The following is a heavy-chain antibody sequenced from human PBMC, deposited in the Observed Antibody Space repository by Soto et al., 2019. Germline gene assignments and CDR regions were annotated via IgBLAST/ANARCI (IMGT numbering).Heavy chain of an antibody. CDR1: GGSISSDSYY. Sequence: SETLSLTCTVSGGSISSDSYYWSWIRQPPGKGLEWIGYIYYSGSTNYNPSLKSRVTISVDTSKNQFSLKLSSVTAADTAVYYCARDTYSSSWYGTQGFDPWGQGTLVTVSS. V-gene: IGHV4-61*01. CDR3: ARDTYSSSWYGTQGFDP. D-gene: IGHD6-13*01. CDR2: IYYSGST. J-gene: IGHJ5*02.